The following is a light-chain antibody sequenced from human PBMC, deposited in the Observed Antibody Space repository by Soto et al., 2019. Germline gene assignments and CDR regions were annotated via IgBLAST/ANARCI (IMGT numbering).Light chain of an antibody. Sequence: QSVLTQPASVSGSLGQSITISCTGTSSDVGSYKLVSWYQHLPGKAPKLIIYEDSRRPSGVSNRFSGSKSGNTASLTISGLQAEDEADYYCSSYTSSSTYVFGTGTKLTVL. J-gene: IGLJ1*01. V-gene: IGLV2-14*02. CDR1: SSDVGSYKL. CDR2: EDS. CDR3: SSYTSSSTYV.